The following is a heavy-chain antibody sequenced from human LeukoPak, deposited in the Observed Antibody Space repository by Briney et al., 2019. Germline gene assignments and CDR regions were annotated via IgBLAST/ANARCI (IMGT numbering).Heavy chain of an antibody. CDR3: ARFSSSSAYDAFDI. V-gene: IGHV4-59*01. Sequence: SETLSLTCTVSGGSISSYYWSWIRQPPGKGLEWIGYIYYSGSTNYNPSLKSRVTISVDTSKNQFSLKLSSVTAADTAVYYCARFSSSSAYDAFDIWGQGTMVTVSS. J-gene: IGHJ3*02. CDR1: GGSISSYY. D-gene: IGHD6-13*01. CDR2: IYYSGST.